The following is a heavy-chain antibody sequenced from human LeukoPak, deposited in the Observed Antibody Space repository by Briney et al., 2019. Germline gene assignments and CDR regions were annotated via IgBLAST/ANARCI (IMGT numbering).Heavy chain of an antibody. CDR2: VFYSGNT. J-gene: IGHJ4*02. CDR3: ARGRGAQWLVDY. V-gene: IGHV4-39*01. Sequence: SETLSLTCTVSGGSVSSSVSYWGWLRQPPGKGLEWIGTVFYSGNTYYNPSLKSRVTISVDRSKNQFFLSLYFVTAADTAVYYCARGRGAQWLVDYWGQGTLVTVSS. D-gene: IGHD6-19*01. CDR1: GGSVSSSVSY.